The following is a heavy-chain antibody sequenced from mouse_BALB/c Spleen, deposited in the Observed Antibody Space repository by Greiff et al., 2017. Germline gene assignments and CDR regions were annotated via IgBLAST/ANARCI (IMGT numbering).Heavy chain of an antibody. CDR2: IWTGGGT. CDR1: GFSLTSYD. V-gene: IGHV2-9-2*01. CDR3: VRSDYFDY. Sequence: VKLVESGPGLVAPSQSLSITCTVSGFSLTSYDISWIRQPPGKGLEWLGVIWTGGGTNYNSAFMSRLSISKDNSKSQVFLKMNSLQTDDTAIYYCVRSDYFDYWGQGTTLTVSS. J-gene: IGHJ2*01.